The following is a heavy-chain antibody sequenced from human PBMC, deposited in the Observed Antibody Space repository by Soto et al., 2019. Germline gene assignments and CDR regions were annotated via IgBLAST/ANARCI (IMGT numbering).Heavy chain of an antibody. CDR2: ISSSSSYI. V-gene: IGHV3-21*01. CDR3: ARDCDYDSSGIERVLPYDMDV. J-gene: IGHJ6*02. CDR1: GFTFSSYS. Sequence: GGSLRLSCAASGFTFSSYSMNWVRQAPGKGLEWVSSISSSSSYIYYADSVKGRFTISRDNAKNSLYLQMNSLRAEDTAVYYCARDCDYDSSGIERVLPYDMDVWGQGTTVTVSS. D-gene: IGHD3-22*01.